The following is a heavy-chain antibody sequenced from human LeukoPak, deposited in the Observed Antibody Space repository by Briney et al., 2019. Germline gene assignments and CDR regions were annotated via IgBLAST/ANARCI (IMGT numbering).Heavy chain of an antibody. CDR2: IYHSGST. V-gene: IGHV4-4*02. J-gene: IGHJ4*02. Sequence: PSETLSLTCAVSGGSISSSNWWSWVRQPPGKGLEWIGEIYHSGSTNYNPSLKSRVTISVDKSKNQFSLKLSSVTAADTAVYYCAMSLPVYYGSGENFDYWGQGTLVTVSS. CDR1: GGSISSSNW. CDR3: AMSLPVYYGSGENFDY. D-gene: IGHD3-10*01.